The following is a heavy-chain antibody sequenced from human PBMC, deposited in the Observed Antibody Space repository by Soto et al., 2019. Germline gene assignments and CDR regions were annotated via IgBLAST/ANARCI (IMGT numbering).Heavy chain of an antibody. Sequence: EVQLVESGGGLVQPGGSLRLSCAASGFTFSDSPIHWVRQASGKGLEWVGRIKTKAESYATASIEGRFTISRDDLKNTAYLQMNSLKTEDTAVYYCTRGVGFGTDYGLDVWGQGTAVAVSS. D-gene: IGHD3-10*01. CDR1: GFTFSDSP. J-gene: IGHJ6*02. CDR2: IKTKAESYAT. V-gene: IGHV3-73*02. CDR3: TRGVGFGTDYGLDV.